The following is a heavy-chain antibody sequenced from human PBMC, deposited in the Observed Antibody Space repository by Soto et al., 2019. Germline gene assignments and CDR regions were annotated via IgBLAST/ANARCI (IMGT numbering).Heavy chain of an antibody. CDR3: AKDADPSGSYYFDY. D-gene: IGHD1-26*01. J-gene: IGHJ4*02. CDR2: ISYDGSNK. CDR1: GFTFSSYG. Sequence: QVQLVESGGGVVQPGRSLRLSCAASGFTFSSYGMHWVRQAPGKGLEWVAVISYDGSNKYYADSVKGRFTISRDNSKNTLYLQMNSLRAEYTAVYYCAKDADPSGSYYFDYWGQGTLVTVSS. V-gene: IGHV3-30*18.